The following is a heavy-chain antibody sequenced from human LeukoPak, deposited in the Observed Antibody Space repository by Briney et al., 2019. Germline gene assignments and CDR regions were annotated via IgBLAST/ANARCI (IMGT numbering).Heavy chain of an antibody. CDR2: ISGSGGST. J-gene: IGHJ4*02. Sequence: PGGSLRLSCAASGFSFSTYAMNWVRQAPGKGLEWVSAISGSGGSTYYADSVKGRFTISRDNSKNTLYLQMNSLRAEDTAVYYCAKDYALAVAPGYWGQGTLVTVSS. D-gene: IGHD6-19*01. V-gene: IGHV3-23*01. CDR3: AKDYALAVAPGY. CDR1: GFSFSTYA.